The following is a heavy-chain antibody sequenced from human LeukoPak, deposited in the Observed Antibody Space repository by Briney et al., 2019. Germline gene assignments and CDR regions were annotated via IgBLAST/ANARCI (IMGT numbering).Heavy chain of an antibody. CDR1: GYTFNHYY. Sequence: ASVKVSCKTSGYTFNHYYINWVRQAPGQGLEWMGWISAYNARTFYKQEFQGRVTMTIDTPTTTAYMGLRGLRFDDTAVYYCAREKGEPDYGDYVVGPDVAFDIWAKGQWSPSLQ. CDR3: AREKGEPDYGDYVVGPDVAFDI. D-gene: IGHD4-17*01. CDR2: ISAYNART. J-gene: IGHJ3*02. V-gene: IGHV1-18*01.